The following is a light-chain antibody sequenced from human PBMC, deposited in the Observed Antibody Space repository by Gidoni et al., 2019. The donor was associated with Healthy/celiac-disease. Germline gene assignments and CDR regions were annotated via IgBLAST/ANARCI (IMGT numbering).Light chain of an antibody. Sequence: EIVLTQSPGTLSLSPGERATLSCRASPSVSSSYLAWYQQKPGQAPRLLIYGASSRATGIPDRFSGSGSGTDFTLTISRLEPEDFAVYYCQQYGSSTYTFXQXTKLEIK. CDR2: GAS. J-gene: IGKJ2*01. CDR1: PSVSSSY. V-gene: IGKV3-20*01. CDR3: QQYGSSTYT.